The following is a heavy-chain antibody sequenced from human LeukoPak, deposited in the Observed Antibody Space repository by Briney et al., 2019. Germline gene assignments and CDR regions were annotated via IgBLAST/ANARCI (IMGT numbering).Heavy chain of an antibody. CDR2: IKQDGSEK. J-gene: IGHJ4*02. Sequence: GGSLRLSCAASGFTFSSYALSWVRQAPGKGLEWVANIKQDGSEKYYVDSVKGRFTISRDNAKNSLYLQMNSLRAEDTAVYYCARVGVFSSSWLLYWGQGTLVTVSS. CDR3: ARVGVFSSSWLLY. V-gene: IGHV3-7*01. D-gene: IGHD6-13*01. CDR1: GFTFSSYA.